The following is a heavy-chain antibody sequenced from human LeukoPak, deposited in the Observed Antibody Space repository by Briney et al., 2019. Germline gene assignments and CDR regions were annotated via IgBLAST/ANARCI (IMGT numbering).Heavy chain of an antibody. CDR2: IYHSGST. D-gene: IGHD1-26*01. Sequence: PSETLSLTCAVSGGSISSSNWWSWVRQPPGKGLEWIGEIYHSGSTNYNPSLKSRVTISVDKSKNQFSLKLSSVTAADTAVYYCARTVSGSEAYFDYWGQGTLVTVSS. CDR3: ARTVSGSEAYFDY. CDR1: GGSISSSNW. J-gene: IGHJ4*02. V-gene: IGHV4-4*02.